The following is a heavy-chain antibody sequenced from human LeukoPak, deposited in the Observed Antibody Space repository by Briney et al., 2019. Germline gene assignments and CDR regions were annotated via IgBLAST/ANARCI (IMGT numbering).Heavy chain of an antibody. V-gene: IGHV3-48*03. D-gene: IGHD3-22*01. CDR3: ARGYYDSSGFYSR. CDR1: GFPFSSYE. Sequence: GGSLRLSFSTSGFPFSSYEMNRVRQAPGKGLGWVSYISSSGATIYYADSVNGRFTISRDNAKNSLYLQMNSLRAEDTAVYYCARGYYDSSGFYSRWGQGTLVTVSS. J-gene: IGHJ4*02. CDR2: ISSSGATI.